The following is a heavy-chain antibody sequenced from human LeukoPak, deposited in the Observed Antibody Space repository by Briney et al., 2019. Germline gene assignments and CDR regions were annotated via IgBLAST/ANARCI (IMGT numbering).Heavy chain of an antibody. CDR3: ARGSPYYYDSSGYLPPHQQDDAFDI. CDR2: IYYSGST. V-gene: IGHV4-39*07. Sequence: PSETLSLTCTVSGGSISSSSYSWGWIRQPPGKGLEWIGSIYYSGSTNYNPSLKSRVTISVDTSKNQFSLKLSSVTAADTAVYYCARGSPYYYDSSGYLPPHQQDDAFDIWGQGTMVTVSS. CDR1: GGSISSSSYS. D-gene: IGHD3-22*01. J-gene: IGHJ3*02.